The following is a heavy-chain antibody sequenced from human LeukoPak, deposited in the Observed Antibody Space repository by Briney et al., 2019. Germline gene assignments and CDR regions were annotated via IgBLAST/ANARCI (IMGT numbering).Heavy chain of an antibody. D-gene: IGHD3-22*01. V-gene: IGHV3-23*01. CDR3: AKDPYYYDSSGYYHPASYFDY. CDR2: ISGSGGST. Sequence: GGSLRLSCAASGFTFSSYAMSWVRQAPGKGLEWVSAISGSGGSTYYADSVKGRFTISRDNSKNTLYLQMNSLRAEDTAVYYCAKDPYYYDSSGYYHPASYFDYWGQGTLVTVSS. CDR1: GFTFSSYA. J-gene: IGHJ4*02.